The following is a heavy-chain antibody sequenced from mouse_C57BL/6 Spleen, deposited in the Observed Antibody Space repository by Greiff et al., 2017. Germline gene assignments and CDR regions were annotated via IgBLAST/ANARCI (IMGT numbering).Heavy chain of an antibody. D-gene: IGHD1-1*01. CDR1: GFTFTDYY. J-gene: IGHJ4*01. Sequence: EVKLVESGGGLVQPGGSLSLSCAASGFTFTDYYMSWVRQPPGKALEWLGFIRNKANGYTTEYSASVKGRFTISRDNSQSILYLQMNALRAEDSATYYCARSYYDYYAMDYWGQGTSVTVSS. CDR2: IRNKANGYTT. V-gene: IGHV7-3*01. CDR3: ARSYYDYYAMDY.